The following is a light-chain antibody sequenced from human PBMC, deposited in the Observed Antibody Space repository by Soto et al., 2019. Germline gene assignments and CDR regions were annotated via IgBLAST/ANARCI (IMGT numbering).Light chain of an antibody. J-gene: IGLJ2*01. Sequence: SYELTQPPSVSVSPGQTASITCSGDKLGDEYACWYQQKPGQSPVLVIYQDSKRPSGIPERFSGSNSGNTATLTISGTQAMDEADYYCQAWDSSVVFGGGTKVTVL. CDR2: QDS. V-gene: IGLV3-1*01. CDR3: QAWDSSVV. CDR1: KLGDEY.